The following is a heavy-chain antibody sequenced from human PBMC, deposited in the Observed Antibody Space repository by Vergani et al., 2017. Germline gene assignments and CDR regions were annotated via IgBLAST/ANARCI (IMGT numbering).Heavy chain of an antibody. CDR1: GFTSSYYG. CDR3: ATKSCGTPGCQIGYFRE. D-gene: IGHD1-1*01. V-gene: IGHV3-30*03. J-gene: IGHJ1*01. CDR2: ISYDGTQK. Sequence: VQLVESGGGLVQPGGSLRLSCGVSGFTSSYYGMHWVRQAPGKGLEWVAVISYDGTQKYYADSVKGRFTISRDNSKSTLYLQMNSLRTEDTAVYYCATKSCGTPGCQIGYFREWGQGTLVTVSS.